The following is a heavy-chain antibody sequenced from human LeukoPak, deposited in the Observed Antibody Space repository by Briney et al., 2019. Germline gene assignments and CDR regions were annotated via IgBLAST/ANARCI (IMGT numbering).Heavy chain of an antibody. J-gene: IGHJ5*02. V-gene: IGHV1-2*02. CDR2: INPNSGGT. D-gene: IGHD2-15*01. CDR1: GYTFTGYY. CDR3: ARSICSGGSCYFEVDP. Sequence: ASVKVSCKASGYTFTGYYMHWVRQAPGQGLEWMGWINPNSGGTNYAQKFQGRVTMTRDTSISTAYMELSRLRSDDTAVYYCARSICSGGSCYFEVDPWGQGLLVTVSS.